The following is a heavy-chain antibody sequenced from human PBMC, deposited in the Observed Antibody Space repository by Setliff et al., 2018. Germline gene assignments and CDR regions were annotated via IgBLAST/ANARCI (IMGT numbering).Heavy chain of an antibody. V-gene: IGHV1-2*02. CDR2: IDPKSGRT. D-gene: IGHD2-21*02. CDR3: ARAHCIGGYCYYGYFQY. CDR1: GYPFVGYF. Sequence: ASVKVSCKTSGYPFVGYFIYWMRQAPGQGLEWVGWIDPKSGRTKYAVKFQGRVTMTRDTSSSTIYMEVNSLTSDDTAVYFCARAHCIGGYCYYGYFQYWGQGTLVTVSS. J-gene: IGHJ1*01.